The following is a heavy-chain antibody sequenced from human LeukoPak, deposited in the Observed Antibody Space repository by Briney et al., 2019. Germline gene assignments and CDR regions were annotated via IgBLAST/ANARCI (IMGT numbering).Heavy chain of an antibody. CDR3: ARDSGAQSLDY. CDR2: ISYDGSNK. D-gene: IGHD4-17*01. CDR1: GFTVSSNY. J-gene: IGHJ4*02. Sequence: GGSLRLSCAASGFTVSSNYMSWVRQAPGKGLEWVAVISYDGSNKYYADSVKGRFTISRDNSKNTLYLQMNSLRAEDTAVYYCARDSGAQSLDYWGQGTLVTVSS. V-gene: IGHV3-30-3*01.